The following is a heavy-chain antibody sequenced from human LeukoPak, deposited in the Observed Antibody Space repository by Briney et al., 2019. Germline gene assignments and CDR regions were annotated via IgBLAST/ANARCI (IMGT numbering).Heavy chain of an antibody. J-gene: IGHJ4*02. V-gene: IGHV1-2*02. D-gene: IGHD3-22*01. CDR1: GYTFTGYY. CDR3: AKDLLGSSGYYGHRGHYFDY. CDR2: INPNSGGT. Sequence: ASVKVSCKASGYTFTGYYMHWVRQAPGQGLEWMGWINPNSGGTNYAQKFQGRVTMTRDTSISTAYMELSRLRSDDTAVYYCAKDLLGSSGYYGHRGHYFDYWGQGTLVTVSS.